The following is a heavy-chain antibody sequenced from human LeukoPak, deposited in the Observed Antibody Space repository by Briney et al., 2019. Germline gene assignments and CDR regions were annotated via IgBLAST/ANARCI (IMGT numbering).Heavy chain of an antibody. J-gene: IGHJ4*02. CDR1: GFTFNSYA. CDR2: VSGSGGST. CDR3: AKSYSGYGSGSYYNR. V-gene: IGHV3-23*01. Sequence: GGSLRLSCAASGFTFNSYAMTWVRQAPGKGLEWVSAVSGSGGSTYYPDSVEGRFTISSDNSKATLYLQINSLRVEDTAVYYCAKSYSGYGSGSYYNRWGQGTLVTVSS. D-gene: IGHD3-10*01.